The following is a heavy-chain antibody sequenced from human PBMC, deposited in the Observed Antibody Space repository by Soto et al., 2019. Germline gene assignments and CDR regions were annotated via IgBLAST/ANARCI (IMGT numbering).Heavy chain of an antibody. CDR3: ARNPPTNGVCCNFDY. CDR1: GYTFTSYA. D-gene: IGHD2-8*01. J-gene: IGHJ4*02. V-gene: IGHV1-3*01. Sequence: ASVKVSCKASGYTFTSYAMHWVRQAPGQRLEWMGWINAGNGNTKYSQKFQGGVTITRDTSASTAYMELSSLRSEDTAVYYCARNPPTNGVCCNFDYWGQGTLVTVSS. CDR2: INAGNGNT.